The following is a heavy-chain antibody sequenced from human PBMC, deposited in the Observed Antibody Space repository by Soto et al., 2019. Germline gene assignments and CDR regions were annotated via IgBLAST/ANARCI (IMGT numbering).Heavy chain of an antibody. D-gene: IGHD3-3*01. Sequence: EVQMLEAGGGLVQPGGSLRLSCAASGFTFSSYAMSWVRQATGKGLEWVSAISGSGGSTYYADSVKGRFTICRDNSKNTLYLQRHSLRAEETAVYYCAKLEGNRDVFFDSWGQGSLVTVS. CDR3: AKLEGNRDVFFDS. CDR2: ISGSGGST. V-gene: IGHV3-23*01. CDR1: GFTFSSYA. J-gene: IGHJ4*02.